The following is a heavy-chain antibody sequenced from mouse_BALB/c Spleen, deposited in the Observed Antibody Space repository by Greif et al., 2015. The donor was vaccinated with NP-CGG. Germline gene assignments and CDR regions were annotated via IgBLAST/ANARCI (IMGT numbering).Heavy chain of an antibody. V-gene: IGHV1S81*02. D-gene: IGHD1-1*01. Sequence: QVQLQQSGADLVKPGASVKLSCKASGYTFTSYYMYWVKQRPGQGLEWIGEINPSNGGTNFNEKFKSKATLTVDKSSSTAYMQLSSLTSEDSAVYYCTRRGVVGYFDVWGAGTTVTVSS. J-gene: IGHJ1*01. CDR2: INPSNGGT. CDR1: GYTFTSYY. CDR3: TRRGVVGYFDV.